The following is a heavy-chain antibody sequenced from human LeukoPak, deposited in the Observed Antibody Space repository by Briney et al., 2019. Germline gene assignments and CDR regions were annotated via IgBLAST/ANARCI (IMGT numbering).Heavy chain of an antibody. CDR1: GFTVSSNY. CDR2: IYSGGST. J-gene: IGHJ6*02. D-gene: IGHD3-10*01. CDR3: ARGQGRGYYYYGMDV. V-gene: IGHV3-66*01. Sequence: GGSLRLSCAASGFTVSSNYMSWVRQAPGKGLEWVSVIYSGGSTYYADSVKGRFTISRDNSKNTLYLQMNSLRAEDTAVYYCARGQGRGYYYYGMDVWGQGTTVTVSS.